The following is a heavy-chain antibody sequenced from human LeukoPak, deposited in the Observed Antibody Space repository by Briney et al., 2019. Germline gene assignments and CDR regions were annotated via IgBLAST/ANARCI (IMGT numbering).Heavy chain of an antibody. CDR2: ISSSSSTI. V-gene: IGHV3-48*01. Sequence: GGSLRLSCAASGFTFSSYSMNWVRQAPGKGLEWVSYISSSSSTIYYADSVKGRFTISRDNSKNTLYLQMNSLRAEDTAVYYCAREVVDSSGLFDYWGQGTLVTVSS. CDR3: AREVVDSSGLFDY. J-gene: IGHJ4*02. CDR1: GFTFSSYS. D-gene: IGHD3-22*01.